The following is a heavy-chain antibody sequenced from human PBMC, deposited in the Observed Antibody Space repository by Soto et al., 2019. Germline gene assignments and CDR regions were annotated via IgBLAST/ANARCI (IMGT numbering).Heavy chain of an antibody. Sequence: GGSLRLSCAASGFTFSSSAMTWVRQAPGKGLEWVSAISGSGGSTYYADSVKGRFTISRDNSKTTLYLQMNSLRAEDTALYYCAKDLYYYDSSGYYDYWGQGTLVTVSS. CDR3: AKDLYYYDSSGYYDY. D-gene: IGHD3-22*01. CDR1: GFTFSSSA. V-gene: IGHV3-23*01. CDR2: ISGSGGST. J-gene: IGHJ4*02.